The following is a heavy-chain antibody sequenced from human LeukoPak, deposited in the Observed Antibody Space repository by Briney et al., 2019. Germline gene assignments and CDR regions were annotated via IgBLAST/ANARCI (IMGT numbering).Heavy chain of an antibody. V-gene: IGHV3-21*01. CDR2: ISSSSSYI. D-gene: IGHD4-17*01. CDR1: GFTFSSYS. J-gene: IGHJ6*02. CDR3: ARDLQHDYGDYGDPERYYYYSMDV. Sequence: KPGGSLRLSCAASGFTFSSYSMNWVRQAPGKGLEWVSSISSSSSYIYYADSVKGRFTISRDNAKNSLYLQMNSLRAEDTAVYYCARDLQHDYGDYGDPERYYYYSMDVWGQGTTVTVSS.